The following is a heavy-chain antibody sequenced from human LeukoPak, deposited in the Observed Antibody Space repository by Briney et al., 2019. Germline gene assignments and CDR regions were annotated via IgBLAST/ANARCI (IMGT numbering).Heavy chain of an antibody. V-gene: IGHV1-46*01. J-gene: IGHJ6*03. CDR3: ATQIGGSYVYYYYMDV. D-gene: IGHD1-26*01. CDR1: GYTFTSYY. Sequence: ASVKVSCKASGYTFTSYYMHWVRQAPGQGLEWMGIINPSGGSTSYAQKFQGRVTMTRDTSTSTVYMELSSLRSEDTAVYYCATQIGGSYVYYYYMDVWGKGTTVTISS. CDR2: INPSGGST.